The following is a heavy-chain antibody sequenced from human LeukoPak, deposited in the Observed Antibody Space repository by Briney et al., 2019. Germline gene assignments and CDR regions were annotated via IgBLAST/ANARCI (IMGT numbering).Heavy chain of an antibody. D-gene: IGHD3-22*01. Sequence: GGSLRLSCAASGFTSSSYWMHWVRQAPGKGLVWVSRINSDGSSTRYADSVKGRFTISRDNAKNTLYLQMNSLRAEDTAVYYCARSHYSDSSGYFSYYYGLDVWGQGTTVTVSS. J-gene: IGHJ6*02. CDR3: ARSHYSDSSGYFSYYYGLDV. CDR1: GFTSSSYW. V-gene: IGHV3-74*01. CDR2: INSDGSST.